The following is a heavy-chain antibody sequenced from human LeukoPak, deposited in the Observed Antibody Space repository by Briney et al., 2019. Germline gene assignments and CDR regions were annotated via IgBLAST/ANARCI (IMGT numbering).Heavy chain of an antibody. CDR2: IYYSGST. V-gene: IGHV4-31*03. D-gene: IGHD1-7*01. CDR3: ARAPRNPPGITGTTWFDP. Sequence: PSETLSLTCTVSGGSISSGGYYWSWIRQHPGKGLEWIGYIYYSGSTYYNPSLKSRVTISVDTSKNQFSLKLSSVTDADTAVYYCARAPRNPPGITGTTWFDPWGQGTLVTVSS. CDR1: GGSISSGGYY. J-gene: IGHJ5*02.